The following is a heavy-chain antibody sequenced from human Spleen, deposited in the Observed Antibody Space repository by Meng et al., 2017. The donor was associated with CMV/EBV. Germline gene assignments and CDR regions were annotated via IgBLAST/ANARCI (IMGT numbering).Heavy chain of an antibody. D-gene: IGHD7-27*01. CDR1: GFAFSSYA. CDR2: INGDGSR. Sequence: GESLKISCAASGFAFSSYALHWVRQAPGKGLVWVSRINGDGSRGYADSVRGRFTISRDSDKNSLYLQMNSVRAEDTAVYYCARSKGNWVDAFDIWGQGTMVTVSS. V-gene: IGHV3-74*01. J-gene: IGHJ3*02. CDR3: ARSKGNWVDAFDI.